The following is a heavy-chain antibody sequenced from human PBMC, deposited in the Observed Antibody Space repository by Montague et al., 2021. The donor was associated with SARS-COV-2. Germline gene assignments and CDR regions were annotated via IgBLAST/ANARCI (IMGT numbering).Heavy chain of an antibody. CDR2: IYYSGIT. CDR1: GDSIRSYY. D-gene: IGHD1-1*01. J-gene: IGHJ4*02. Sequence: SETLSLTCTVSGDSIRSYYWSWIRQPPGRGLEWIGNIYYSGITNYNPSLKSRVTTSIGTSKNQFSLRLSSVTAADTAVCYCARVRLTGTTAPYFDYWGQGTLVTVSS. CDR3: ARVRLTGTTAPYFDY. V-gene: IGHV4-59*01.